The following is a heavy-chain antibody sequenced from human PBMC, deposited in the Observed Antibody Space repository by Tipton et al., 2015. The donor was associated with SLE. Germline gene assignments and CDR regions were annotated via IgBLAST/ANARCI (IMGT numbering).Heavy chain of an antibody. D-gene: IGHD2-21*02. V-gene: IGHV4-39*02. CDR3: ARDKGDSRDH. Sequence: TLSLTCTVSGGSFSSSPYYWGWIRQPPGERPAWIGSVYSSGNTYYNPSLKSQFTISIDTSKNQFSLKLSSVAAADTAVYYCARDKGDSRDHWGQGTLVTVSS. J-gene: IGHJ4*02. CDR2: VYSSGNT. CDR1: GGSFSSSPYY.